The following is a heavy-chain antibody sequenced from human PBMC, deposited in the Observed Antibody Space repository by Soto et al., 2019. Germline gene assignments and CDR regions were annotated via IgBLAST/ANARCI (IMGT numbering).Heavy chain of an antibody. V-gene: IGHV4-38-2*01. CDR3: ARSGGSAGWFDP. J-gene: IGHJ5*02. Sequence: SETLSLTCVVSGYSITTGHYWGWIRQPPGKGLEWIGSISHSGTTFYSSSLKSRVTISKDASKNQFSLKVNSVIAADTAVYYCARSGGSAGWFDPWGPGSLVTVSS. CDR1: GYSITTGHY. D-gene: IGHD2-15*01. CDR2: ISHSGTT.